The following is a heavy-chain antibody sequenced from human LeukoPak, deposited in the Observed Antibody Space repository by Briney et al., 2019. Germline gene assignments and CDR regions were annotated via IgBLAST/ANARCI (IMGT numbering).Heavy chain of an antibody. CDR1: GYPISSGYY. CDR3: ARVLRYFDWLPFGY. D-gene: IGHD3-9*01. CDR2: IYHSGST. V-gene: IGHV4-38-2*02. Sequence: SETLSLTCSFSGYPISSGYYWGWIRQPPGQGLEWIGNIYHSGSTYYNPSLKSRVTISVDTSKNQFSLKLSSVTAADTAVYYCARVLRYFDWLPFGYWGQGTLVTVSS. J-gene: IGHJ4*02.